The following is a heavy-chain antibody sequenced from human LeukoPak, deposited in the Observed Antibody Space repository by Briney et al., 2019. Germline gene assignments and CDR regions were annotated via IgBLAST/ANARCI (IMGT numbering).Heavy chain of an antibody. J-gene: IGHJ4*02. Sequence: ASVKVSCRASGYTFSSYAMHWVRQAPGQRLEWMGWINGGNGDTKYSQKFQGRVSFTRDTSASTAYMELSSLRSEDTAEYYCARESHYYDRSGYYYEDYWGQGTLVTVSS. D-gene: IGHD3-22*01. CDR2: INGGNGDT. V-gene: IGHV1-3*01. CDR3: ARESHYYDRSGYYYEDY. CDR1: GYTFSSYA.